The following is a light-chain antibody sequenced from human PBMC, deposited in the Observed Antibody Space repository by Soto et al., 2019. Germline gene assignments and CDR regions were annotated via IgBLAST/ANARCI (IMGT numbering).Light chain of an antibody. Sequence: IVMTQSPATLSLSPGERATLSCRASQSVSSSYFAWYPQKPGQAPRLLIYGASSRATGIPDRLSGSGSGTDFTLTISRLEPEDFAVYYCQQYGSSPTFGQGTKVDIK. CDR1: QSVSSSY. CDR2: GAS. CDR3: QQYGSSPT. J-gene: IGKJ1*01. V-gene: IGKV3-20*01.